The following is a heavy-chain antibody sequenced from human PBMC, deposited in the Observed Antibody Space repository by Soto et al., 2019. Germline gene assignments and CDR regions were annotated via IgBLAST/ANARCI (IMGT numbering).Heavy chain of an antibody. CDR2: MYYSGST. CDR3: ARTRDFWSGNDAFDI. Sequence: PSETLSLTCTVSGGYVSSVSYYWSWIRQPPGKGLEWIGYMYYSGSTNYNPSLKSRVTISLDTSKNQFALKLSAVTAADTAVYFCARTRDFWSGNDAFDIWGQGTMVTVSS. J-gene: IGHJ3*02. CDR1: GGYVSSVSYY. V-gene: IGHV4-61*01. D-gene: IGHD3-3*01.